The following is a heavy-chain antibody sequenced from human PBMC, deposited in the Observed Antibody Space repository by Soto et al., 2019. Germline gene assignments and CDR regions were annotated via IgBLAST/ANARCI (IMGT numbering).Heavy chain of an antibody. CDR2: INHSGST. J-gene: IGHJ4*02. CDR3: ATVGGTSGDY. Sequence: ASETLSLTCAVYGGSFSGYYWSWIRQPPGKGLEWIGEINHSGSTNYNPSLKSRVTISVDTSKNQFSLKLSSVTAADTAVYYCATVGGTSGDYWGQGTLVTVSS. CDR1: GGSFSGYY. D-gene: IGHD3-10*01. V-gene: IGHV4-34*01.